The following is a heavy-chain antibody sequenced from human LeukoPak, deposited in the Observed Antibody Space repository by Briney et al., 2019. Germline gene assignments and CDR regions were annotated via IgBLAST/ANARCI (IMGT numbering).Heavy chain of an antibody. CDR3: ARRYDYSNWPDY. CDR1: GGSISSSSYY. CDR2: IYYSGST. Sequence: SETLSLTRTVSGGSISSSSYYWGWIRQPPGKGLEWIGSIYYSGSTYYNPSLKSRVTISVDTSKNQFSLKLSSVTAADTAVYYCARRYDYSNWPDYWGQGTLVTVSS. J-gene: IGHJ4*02. D-gene: IGHD4-11*01. V-gene: IGHV4-39*01.